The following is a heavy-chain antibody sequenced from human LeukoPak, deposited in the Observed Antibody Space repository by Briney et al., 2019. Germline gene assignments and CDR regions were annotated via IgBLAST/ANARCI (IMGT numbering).Heavy chain of an antibody. CDR2: INPNSGGT. V-gene: IGHV1-2*02. Sequence: ASVTVSCTSSGYTFTDYYMHWVRQAPGQGREGMGWINPNSGGTNYAQKFQGRVTMTRDTSISTAYMELSRLRSDDTAVYYCARDLRYYDSSGYFEVDYWGQGTLVTVSS. D-gene: IGHD3-22*01. CDR1: GYTFTDYY. CDR3: ARDLRYYDSSGYFEVDY. J-gene: IGHJ4*02.